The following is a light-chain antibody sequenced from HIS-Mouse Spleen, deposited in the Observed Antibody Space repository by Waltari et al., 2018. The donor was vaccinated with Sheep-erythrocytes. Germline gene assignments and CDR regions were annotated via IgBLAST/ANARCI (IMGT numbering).Light chain of an antibody. CDR1: QGIRTD. V-gene: IGKV1-17*01. CDR3: LQHNSYPRT. J-gene: IGKJ1*01. Sequence: DIQMTQPPSSLSASVGDRVTITCRASQGIRTDLGWYQQKPGKAPKRLIYAASSLQSGVPSRFSGSGSGTEFTLTISSLQPEDFATYYCLQHNSYPRTFGQGTKVEIK. CDR2: AAS.